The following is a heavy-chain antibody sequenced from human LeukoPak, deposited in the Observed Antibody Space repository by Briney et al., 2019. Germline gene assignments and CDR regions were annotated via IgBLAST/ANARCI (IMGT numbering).Heavy chain of an antibody. CDR2: IDAGNGDT. CDR1: GYTFSDYA. V-gene: IGHV1-3*01. Sequence: GASVKVSCKASGYTFSDYAMHWVRQATGQRFEWMGWIDAGNGDTRYSQKFQDRVTITRDTSASTAYIELRSLRSEDTAMYYCARGSTSDWPLDHWGQETLVTISS. D-gene: IGHD2-2*01. CDR3: ARGSTSDWPLDH. J-gene: IGHJ4*02.